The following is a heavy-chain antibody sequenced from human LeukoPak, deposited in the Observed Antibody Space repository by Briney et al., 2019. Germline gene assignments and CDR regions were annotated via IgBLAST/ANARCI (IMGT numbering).Heavy chain of an antibody. CDR2: ISTSSSYI. V-gene: IGHV3-21*01. CDR3: VRVGTSFDI. CDR1: GFTFSSYS. J-gene: IGHJ3*02. Sequence: GGSLRLSCAASGFTFSSYSMNWVRQAPGKGLEGVSSISTSSSYIYYADSVKGRFTISRDNARNSLSLQVSRLRAEDTAVYYCVRVGTSFDIWGQGTMVTVSS. D-gene: IGHD7-27*01.